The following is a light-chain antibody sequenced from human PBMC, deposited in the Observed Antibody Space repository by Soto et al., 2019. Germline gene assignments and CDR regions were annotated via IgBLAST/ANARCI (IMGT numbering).Light chain of an antibody. CDR2: DAS. CDR3: QQNHKLPPT. V-gene: IGKV1-33*01. CDR1: QDINKY. Sequence: DIQMTQSPSSLSASVGDRVTITCQASQDINKYLNWYQQKPGRAPNLLIYDASNLESGVPSRFSGSGSGTDFTFTISSLQPEDFATYFCQQNHKLPPTFGGGTRVDI. J-gene: IGKJ4*01.